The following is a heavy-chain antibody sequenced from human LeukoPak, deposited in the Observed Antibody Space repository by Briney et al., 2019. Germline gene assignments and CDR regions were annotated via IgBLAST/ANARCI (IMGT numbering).Heavy chain of an antibody. CDR2: ISGSGGST. Sequence: GGSLRLSCAASGFTFSSYAMSWVRQAPGKGLEWVSAISGSGGSTYYADSVKGRFTISRDNSKNTLYLQMNSLRAEDTAVYYCAKDPHFWSGYYTGYFDYWGQGTLVTVSS. CDR3: AKDPHFWSGYYTGYFDY. J-gene: IGHJ4*02. CDR1: GFTFSSYA. V-gene: IGHV3-23*01. D-gene: IGHD3-3*02.